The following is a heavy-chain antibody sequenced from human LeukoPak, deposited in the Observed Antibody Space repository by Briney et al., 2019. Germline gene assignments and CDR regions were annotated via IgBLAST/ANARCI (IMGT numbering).Heavy chain of an antibody. Sequence: GRSLRLSCAASGFIFDDYAMHWVRQAPGKGLEWVSGINWNSGTIGYADSVKGRFTISRDNAKNSLYLQMSSLRAEDAAIYYCARVMGNYASDYWGQGALVTVSS. V-gene: IGHV3-9*01. D-gene: IGHD1-7*01. CDR1: GFIFDDYA. J-gene: IGHJ4*02. CDR3: ARVMGNYASDY. CDR2: INWNSGTI.